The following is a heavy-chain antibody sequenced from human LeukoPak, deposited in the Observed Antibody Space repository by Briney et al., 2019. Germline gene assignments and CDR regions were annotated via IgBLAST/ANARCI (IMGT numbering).Heavy chain of an antibody. J-gene: IGHJ4*02. D-gene: IGHD5-24*01. Sequence: ASVKVSCKVSGYTLTELSMHWVRQAPGKGHEWMGGFDSEDGETIYAQKFQGRVTMTEDTSTNTAYMELSSLRSEDTAVYYCATVGDGYNLDYFDYWGQGTLITVSS. CDR1: GYTLTELS. CDR2: FDSEDGET. V-gene: IGHV1-24*01. CDR3: ATVGDGYNLDYFDY.